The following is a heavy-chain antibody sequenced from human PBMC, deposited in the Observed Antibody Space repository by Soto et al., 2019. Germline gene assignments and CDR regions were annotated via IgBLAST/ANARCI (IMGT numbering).Heavy chain of an antibody. CDR1: GFTFSSYA. V-gene: IGHV3-23*01. D-gene: IGHD2-21*02. Sequence: EVQLLESGGGLVQPGGSLRLSCAASGFTFSSYAMSWVRQAPGKGLEWVSAISGSGGSTYYADSVKGRFTISRDNSKNTLYLQMNSRRAEDTAVYYCAKADLLLVVTPILPFDYWGQGTLVTVPS. CDR2: ISGSGGST. CDR3: AKADLLLVVTPILPFDY. J-gene: IGHJ4*02.